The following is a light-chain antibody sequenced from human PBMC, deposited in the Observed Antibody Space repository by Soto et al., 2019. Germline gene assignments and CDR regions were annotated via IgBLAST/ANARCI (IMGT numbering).Light chain of an antibody. CDR1: QSVGGF. V-gene: IGKV3-11*01. CDR3: QHRSNWPPLYT. J-gene: IGKJ2*01. CDR2: DTS. Sequence: EIVLTQSPATLSLSPGERATLSCRASQSVGGFLVWYQQKSGQAPRLLIYDTSTRATGIPARFIGSGSGTDFTLTISSLEPEDFAIYHCQHRSNWPPLYTFGQGTKLEIK.